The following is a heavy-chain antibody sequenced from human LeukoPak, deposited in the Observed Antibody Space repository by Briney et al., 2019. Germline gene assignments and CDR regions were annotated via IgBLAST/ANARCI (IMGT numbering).Heavy chain of an antibody. CDR2: ISGSGGSA. Sequence: SGGSLRLSCAASGFTFSGYAMSWVRQAPGKGLEWVSAISGSGGSAYYADSVKGRFTISRDNSKNTLYLQMNSLRAEDTAVYYCAKGSGSYYRYFDYWGQGTLVTVSS. V-gene: IGHV3-23*01. CDR3: AKGSGSYYRYFDY. D-gene: IGHD1-26*01. CDR1: GFTFSGYA. J-gene: IGHJ4*02.